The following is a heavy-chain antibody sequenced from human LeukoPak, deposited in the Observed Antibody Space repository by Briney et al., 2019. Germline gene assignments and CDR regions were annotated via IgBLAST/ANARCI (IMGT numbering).Heavy chain of an antibody. CDR2: MYYSGST. V-gene: IGHV4-59*01. CDR3: ARGGSIVGATPHDTFDI. D-gene: IGHD1-26*01. J-gene: IGHJ3*02. CDR1: GGAISFYY. Sequence: SETLSLTCTVSGGAISFYYWSWIRQPPGKGLDWIAYMYYSGSTNYNPSLKSRVTISVDTSKNQFSLKLSSVTCEDTAVYYCARGGSIVGATPHDTFDIWGQGTMVTVSS.